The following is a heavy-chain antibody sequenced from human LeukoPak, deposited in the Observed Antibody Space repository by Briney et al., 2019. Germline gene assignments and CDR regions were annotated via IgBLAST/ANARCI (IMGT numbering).Heavy chain of an antibody. CDR2: ISGGGGGT. V-gene: IGHV3-23*01. CDR1: GFTFSSYA. J-gene: IGHJ6*02. Sequence: GGSLRLSCAASGFTFSSYAMSWVRQAPGKGLEWVSSISGGGGGTFYADSVKGRFTISRDNSKNTLYLQMNSLRAEDTAVYYCAKDLGGKPYYYYGMDVWGQGTTVTVSS. CDR3: AKDLGGKPYYYYGMDV.